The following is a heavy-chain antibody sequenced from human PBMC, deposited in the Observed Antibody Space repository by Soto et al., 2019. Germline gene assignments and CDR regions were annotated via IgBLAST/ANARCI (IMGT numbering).Heavy chain of an antibody. Sequence: PGGSLRLSCAASGFTLSSYAMHWVRQAPGKGLEWVAVISYDGSKKYYADSVKGRFTISRDNSKNTLYLQMNSLRAEDTAVYYCARDRHNIVVLSAATKGADFYYWGQGTLVTVSS. V-gene: IGHV3-30-3*01. J-gene: IGHJ4*02. CDR3: ARDRHNIVVLSAATKGADFYY. CDR1: GFTLSSYA. D-gene: IGHD2-2*01. CDR2: ISYDGSKK.